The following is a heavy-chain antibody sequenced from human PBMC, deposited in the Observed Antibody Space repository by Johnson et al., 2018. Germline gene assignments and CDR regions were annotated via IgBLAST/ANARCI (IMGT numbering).Heavy chain of an antibody. CDR1: GFTFSSYA. CDR3: ARDMVRGVIITNYYYYYMDV. CDR2: ISYDGSNK. Sequence: QVQLVQSGGGVVQPGRSLRLSCAASGFTFSSYAMHWVRQAPGKGLEWVAVISYDGSNKYYADSVKGRFTISRDNSKNTLYLQMNSLRAEDTAVYYCARDMVRGVIITNYYYYYMDVGGKGTTVTVSS. D-gene: IGHD3-10*01. J-gene: IGHJ6*03. V-gene: IGHV3-30-3*01.